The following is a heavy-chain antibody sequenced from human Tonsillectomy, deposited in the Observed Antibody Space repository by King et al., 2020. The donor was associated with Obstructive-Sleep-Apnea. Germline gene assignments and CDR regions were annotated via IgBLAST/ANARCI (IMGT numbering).Heavy chain of an antibody. J-gene: IGHJ4*02. V-gene: IGHV4-59*01. CDR2: IYYIGST. Sequence: QLQESGPGLVKPSETLSLTCTVSGGSISPYYWSWIRQPPGKGLEWIGYIYYIGSTNCNPSLKIRVTISVDMSKNPFSLKLSSVTAADTGVYYCARAPPDSYGYFDYFDYWGQGTLVTVSS. CDR1: GGSISPYY. CDR3: ARAPPDSYGYFDYFDY. D-gene: IGHD5-18*01.